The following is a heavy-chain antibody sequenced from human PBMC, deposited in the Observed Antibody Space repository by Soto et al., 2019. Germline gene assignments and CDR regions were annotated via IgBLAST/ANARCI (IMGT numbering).Heavy chain of an antibody. CDR2: IWYDGSNK. D-gene: IGHD3-16*01. CDR1: GFTFSSYG. J-gene: IGHJ4*02. V-gene: IGHV3-33*01. Sequence: QVQLVESGGGVVQPGRSLRLSCAASGFTFSSYGMHWVRQAPGKGLEWVAVIWYDGSNKYYADSVKGRFTISRDNSKNKLYLQMNSLRAEDTAVYYCARDRMIPDQAAYYFDYWGQGTLVTVSS. CDR3: ARDRMIPDQAAYYFDY.